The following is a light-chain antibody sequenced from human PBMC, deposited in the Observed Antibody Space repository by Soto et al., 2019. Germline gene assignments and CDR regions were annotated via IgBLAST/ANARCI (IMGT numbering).Light chain of an antibody. J-gene: IGKJ2*01. Sequence: DIQMTQSPSSVSASVGDRVTITCRASQGVSSWLAWYQHKPGKVPKLLIYAASRLQSGVPSRFSGSGSGTDFTLTISSLQPEDLAVYYCQQRSSRPPGTFGQGTKLEIK. CDR1: QGVSSW. CDR2: AAS. CDR3: QQRSSRPPGT. V-gene: IGKV1-12*01.